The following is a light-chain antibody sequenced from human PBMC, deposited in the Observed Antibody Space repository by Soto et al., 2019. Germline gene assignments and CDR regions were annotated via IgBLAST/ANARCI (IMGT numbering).Light chain of an antibody. CDR3: QSYDSSLSGSV. CDR2: EVN. Sequence: QSALTQPASVSGSPGQSITISCTGTSRDVGGYNYVSWYQLHPGRAPKLIIYEVNNRPSGVPDRFSGSKSGTSASLAITGLQAEDEADYYCQSYDSSLSGSVFGTGTKVTVL. J-gene: IGLJ1*01. V-gene: IGLV2-14*01. CDR1: SRDVGGYNY.